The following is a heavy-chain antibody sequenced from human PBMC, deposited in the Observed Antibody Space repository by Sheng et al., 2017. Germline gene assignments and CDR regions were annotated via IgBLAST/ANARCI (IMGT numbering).Heavy chain of an antibody. CDR1: GFIFSTYP. Sequence: VQVLESGGGLVQPGGSLRLSCAASGFIFSTYPMSWVRQAPGRGLEWVSTISASGFTTYYADSVKGRFTFSRDNSKNTLYLQMSSLRADDTAIYYCAKDLGQQLALGDNWFRPLG. CDR2: ISASGFTT. D-gene: IGHD6-13*01. V-gene: IGHV3-23*01. J-gene: IGHJ5*02. CDR3: AKDLGQQLALGDNWFRP.